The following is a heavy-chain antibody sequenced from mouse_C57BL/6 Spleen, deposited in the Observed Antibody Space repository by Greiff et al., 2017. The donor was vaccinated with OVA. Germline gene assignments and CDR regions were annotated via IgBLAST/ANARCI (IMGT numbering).Heavy chain of an antibody. D-gene: IGHD2-3*01. Sequence: VKLMESGPGLVQPSQSLSITCTVSGFSLTSYGVHWVRQSPGKGLEWLGVIWSGGSTDYNAAFISRLSISKDNSKSQVFFKMNSLQADDTAIYYCARKRDGYYDYFDYWGQGTTLTVSS. CDR3: ARKRDGYYDYFDY. CDR1: GFSLTSYG. J-gene: IGHJ2*01. V-gene: IGHV2-2*01. CDR2: IWSGGST.